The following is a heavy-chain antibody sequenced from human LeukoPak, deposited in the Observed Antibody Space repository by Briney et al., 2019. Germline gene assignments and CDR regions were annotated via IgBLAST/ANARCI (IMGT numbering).Heavy chain of an antibody. CDR1: GFPFNAYN. D-gene: IGHD3-16*02. CDR2: IRNDEAEI. CDR3: AKDGGRYRFDF. J-gene: IGHJ4*02. V-gene: IGHV3-30*02. Sequence: GGSLRLSCTAPGFPFNAYNIHWIRQSPGRGLEWVSFIRNDEAEIHYADFAKGRFTISRDRSKNSVYLQMNSLRPDDTALYYCAKDGGRYRFDFWGQGTMVTVSS.